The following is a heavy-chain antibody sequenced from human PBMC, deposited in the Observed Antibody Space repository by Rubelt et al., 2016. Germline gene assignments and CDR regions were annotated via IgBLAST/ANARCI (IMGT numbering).Heavy chain of an antibody. CDR3: AKDMGSGSYYNVLVTYSPVDY. J-gene: IGHJ4*02. D-gene: IGHD3-10*01. V-gene: IGHV3-21*04. CDR2: IISSSSYI. CDR1: GFTFSSYS. Sequence: GGGLVKPGGSLRLSCAASGFTFSSYSMNWVRQAPGKGLEWVSSIISSSSYIYYADSVKGRFTISRDNAKNSLYLQMNSLRAEDTAFYYCAKDMGSGSYYNVLVTYSPVDYWGQGPLVTVSS.